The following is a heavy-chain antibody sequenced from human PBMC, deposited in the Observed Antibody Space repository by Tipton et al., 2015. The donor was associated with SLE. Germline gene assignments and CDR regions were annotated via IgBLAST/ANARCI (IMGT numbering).Heavy chain of an antibody. CDR3: ARDGGHTYLLGSFDY. CDR2: ANRNEGT. D-gene: IGHD3-16*01. V-gene: IGHV4-59*12. Sequence: TLSLTCTVSGASTNTKYWTWIRQSPGKGLEWIGYANRNEGTKIKSSLERRVTISLDPPKNQFSLKLTSVTAADTAMYYCARDGGHTYLLGSFDYWGQGTPVTVSS. CDR1: GASTNTKY. J-gene: IGHJ4*02.